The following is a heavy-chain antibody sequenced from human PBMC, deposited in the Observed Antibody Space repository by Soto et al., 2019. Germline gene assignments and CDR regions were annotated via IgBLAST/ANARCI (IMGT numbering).Heavy chain of an antibody. CDR2: ISAASGP. Sequence: EVQLVESGGGLVQPGGSLRLSCEASGFTFRNYDMHWVRQGTGKGLEWVSGISAASGPDYADSVEGRFTISRENAQNSFFLQMNSLRVGDTAVYYCARTDRDFYGLDVWGQGTTVIVSS. CDR1: GFTFRNYD. J-gene: IGHJ6*02. CDR3: ARTDRDFYGLDV. V-gene: IGHV3-13*05.